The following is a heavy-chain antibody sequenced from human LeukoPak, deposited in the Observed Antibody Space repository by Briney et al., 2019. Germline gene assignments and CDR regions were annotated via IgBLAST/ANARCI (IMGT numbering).Heavy chain of an antibody. J-gene: IGHJ4*02. V-gene: IGHV3-53*01. Sequence: GESLRLSCAASGFTVSSNYMSWVRQAPGKGLEWVSVIYSGGSTYYADSVKGRFTISRDNSKNTLYLQMNSLRAEDTAVYYCARSGYDSSGYYFEDYWGQGTLVTVSS. D-gene: IGHD3-22*01. CDR3: ARSGYDSSGYYFEDY. CDR2: IYSGGST. CDR1: GFTVSSNY.